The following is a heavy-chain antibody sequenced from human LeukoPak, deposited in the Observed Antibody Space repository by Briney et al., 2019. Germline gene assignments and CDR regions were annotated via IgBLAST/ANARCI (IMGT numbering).Heavy chain of an antibody. V-gene: IGHV3-23*01. CDR2: VSGSGDNT. CDR3: ACTAYYYYYLDV. D-gene: IGHD5-18*01. J-gene: IGHJ6*03. Sequence: GGSLRLSCAASGFTFSSHAMSWVRQAPGEGLEWVSAVSGSGDNTYYADSVKGRFTISIDNSKNTLYLHMSSLRAEDTAVYYCACTAYYYYYLDVWGKGTTVTVSS. CDR1: GFTFSSHA.